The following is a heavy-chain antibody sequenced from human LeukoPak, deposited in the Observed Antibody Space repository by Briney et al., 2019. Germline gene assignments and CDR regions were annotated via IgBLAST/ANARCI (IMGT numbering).Heavy chain of an antibody. CDR1: GFTFSSYA. Sequence: PGGSLRLSCAASGFTFSSYAMNWVRQAPGKGLEWVSAISGSGGSTYYADSVKGRFTISRDNSKNTLYLQMNSLRAEDTAVYYCAKDFRTFGGVTYYFDYWGQGTLVTVSS. CDR2: ISGSGGST. CDR3: AKDFRTFGGVTYYFDY. D-gene: IGHD3-16*01. J-gene: IGHJ4*02. V-gene: IGHV3-23*01.